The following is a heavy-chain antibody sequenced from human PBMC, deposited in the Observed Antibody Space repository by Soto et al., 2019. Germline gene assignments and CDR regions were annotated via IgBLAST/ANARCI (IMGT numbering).Heavy chain of an antibody. J-gene: IGHJ4*02. Sequence: EVQLVESGGGLVQPEGSLRLSCAASGFTFSDHYMDWVRQAPGKGLEWVGRIKNKANSYTTEYAAPVTGRFIISRDDSKNSVFLQMNRLKTDDTAVYYCTRVRLGRSRSSDYWGQGILVTVSS. CDR3: TRVRLGRSRSSDY. D-gene: IGHD6-19*01. CDR1: GFTFSDHY. V-gene: IGHV3-72*01. CDR2: IKNKANSYTT.